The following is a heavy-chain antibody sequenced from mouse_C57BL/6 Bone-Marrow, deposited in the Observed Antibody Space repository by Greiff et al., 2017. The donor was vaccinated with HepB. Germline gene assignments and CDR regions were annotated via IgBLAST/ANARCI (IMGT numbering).Heavy chain of an antibody. V-gene: IGHV5-12*01. CDR1: GFTFSDYY. Sequence: DVQLVESGGGLVQPGGSLKLSCAASGFTFSDYYMYWVRQTPEKGLEWVAYISNGGGSTYYTDTVKGRFTIARDNAKNTLYLQLRRLKSEDTAMYYCARHGYDYGYYAMDYWGQGTSVTVSS. CDR3: ARHGYDYGYYAMDY. J-gene: IGHJ4*01. D-gene: IGHD2-4*01. CDR2: ISNGGGST.